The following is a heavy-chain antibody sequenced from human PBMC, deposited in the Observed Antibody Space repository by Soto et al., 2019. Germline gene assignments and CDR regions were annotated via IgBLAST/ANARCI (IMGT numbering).Heavy chain of an antibody. D-gene: IGHD3-10*01. CDR2: IKQDGSEK. CDR1: GFTFSSYW. CDR3: AREDGSGSYGYYYYYMDV. J-gene: IGHJ6*03. V-gene: IGHV3-7*01. Sequence: GGSLRLSCAASGFTFSSYWMSWVRQAPGKGLEWVANIKQDGSEKYYVDSVKGRFTISRDNAKNSLYLQMNSLRAEDTAVYYCAREDGSGSYGYYYYYMDVWGKGTTVTVSS.